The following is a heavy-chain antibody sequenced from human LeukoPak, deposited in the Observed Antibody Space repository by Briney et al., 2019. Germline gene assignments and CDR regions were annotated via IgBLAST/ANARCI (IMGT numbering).Heavy chain of an antibody. CDR3: ATDMGEAGSGSYRFGLDV. D-gene: IGHD3-22*01. CDR1: AFTFSNYA. J-gene: IGHJ6*02. V-gene: IGHV3-74*01. CDR2: IRSDGRDT. Sequence: GGSLRLSCAASAFTFSNYAMSWVRQAPGKGLEWVSRIRSDGRDTTYADSVKGRFTISRDNAKNTLDLQMNSLSAEDTAVYYCATDMGEAGSGSYRFGLDVWGQGTTVTVSS.